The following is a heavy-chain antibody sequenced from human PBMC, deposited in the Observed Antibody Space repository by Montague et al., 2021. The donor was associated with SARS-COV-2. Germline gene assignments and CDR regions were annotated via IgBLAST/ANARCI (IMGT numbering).Heavy chain of an antibody. CDR1: GGSISSGGYY. CDR3: ARSPEPMIILIITSLNWYFDL. V-gene: IGHV4-31*03. J-gene: IGHJ2*01. Sequence: TLSLTCTVSGGSISSGGYYWSWIRQHPGKGLEWLGYIYYSGSTYYNPSLKSRVTISVDTSKNQFSPKMSSVTAADTAVYYCARSPEPMIILIITSLNWYFDLWGRGTLVTVSS. CDR2: IYYSGST. D-gene: IGHD3-22*01.